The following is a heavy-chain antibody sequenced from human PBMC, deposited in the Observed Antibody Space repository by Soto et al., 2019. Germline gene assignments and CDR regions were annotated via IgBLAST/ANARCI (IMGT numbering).Heavy chain of an antibody. D-gene: IGHD2-15*01. CDR2: INAGNGNT. J-gene: IGHJ1*01. Sequence: ASVKVSCKASGYTFTSYAMHWVRQAPGQRLEWMGWINAGNGNTKYSQKFQGRVTITRDTSASTAYMELSSLRSEDTAVYYCAAGYCSGGSCYSIGLQHWGQGTLVTFPS. CDR1: GYTFTSYA. CDR3: AAGYCSGGSCYSIGLQH. V-gene: IGHV1-3*01.